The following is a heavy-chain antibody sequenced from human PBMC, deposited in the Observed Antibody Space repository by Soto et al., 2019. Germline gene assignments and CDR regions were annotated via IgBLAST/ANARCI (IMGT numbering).Heavy chain of an antibody. CDR2: IYYSGST. CDR3: ARAPLWFGESYPYNQYYFDY. V-gene: IGHV4-31*03. CDR1: GGSISSGGYY. Sequence: QVQLQESGPGLVKPSQTLSLTCTVSGGSISSGGYYWSWIRQHPGKGLEWIGYIYYSGSTYYNLSLKSRVTISVDTSKNQFSLKLSSVTAADTAVYYCARAPLWFGESYPYNQYYFDYWGQGTLVTVSS. D-gene: IGHD3-10*01. J-gene: IGHJ4*02.